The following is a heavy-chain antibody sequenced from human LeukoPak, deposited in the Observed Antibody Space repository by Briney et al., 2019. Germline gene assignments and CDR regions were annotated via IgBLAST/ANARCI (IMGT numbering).Heavy chain of an antibody. CDR2: ISSSSSYI. V-gene: IGHV3-21*01. J-gene: IGHJ4*02. CDR3: ARVLQGTYGDYDY. Sequence: GGSLRLSCAASGSIFSGFGMHWVRQAPGKGLEWVSSISSSSSYIYYADSVKGRFTISRDNAKNSLYLQMNSLRAEDTAVYYCARVLQGTYGDYDYWGQGTLVTVSS. D-gene: IGHD4-17*01. CDR1: GSIFSGFG.